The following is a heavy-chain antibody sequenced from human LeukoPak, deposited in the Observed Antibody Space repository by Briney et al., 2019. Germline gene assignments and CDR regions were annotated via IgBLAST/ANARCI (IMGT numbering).Heavy chain of an antibody. CDR3: AKELGYYFDY. CDR2: IKSDGSRT. CDR1: GFTFSNYW. D-gene: IGHD3-16*01. J-gene: IGHJ4*02. V-gene: IGHV3-74*01. Sequence: PGGSLRLSCAASGFTFSNYWMHWVRQAPGKGLVWVSRIKSDGSRTDYADSVKGRFTISRDNSKNTLYLQMNSLRAEDTAVYYCAKELGYYFDYWGQGTLVTVSS.